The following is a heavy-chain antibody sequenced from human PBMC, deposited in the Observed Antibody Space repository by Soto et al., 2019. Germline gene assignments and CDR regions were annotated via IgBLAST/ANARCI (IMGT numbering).Heavy chain of an antibody. J-gene: IGHJ6*02. D-gene: IGHD6-13*01. CDR3: ASQQLVHYYYGMDV. CDR2: IYYSGST. CDR1: GGSISSSSYY. V-gene: IGHV4-39*01. Sequence: SETLSLTCTVSGGSISSSSYYWGWIRQPPGKGLEWIGSIYYSGSTYYNPSLKSRVTISVDTSKNQFSLKLSSVTAADTAVYYCASQQLVHYYYGMDVWGPGTTVTVSS.